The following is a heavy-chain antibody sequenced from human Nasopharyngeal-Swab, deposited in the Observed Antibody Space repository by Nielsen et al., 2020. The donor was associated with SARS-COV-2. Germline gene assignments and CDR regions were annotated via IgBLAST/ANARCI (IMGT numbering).Heavy chain of an antibody. CDR3: VTDFGGF. Sequence: GGSLRLSCAASGFTFSDAWMSWGRQAPGKGLEWVGRIKSETDGGTTDYAAPVKGRFTISRDDSKNTLHLQLNSLNTEDTAMYYCVTDFGGFWGQGTLVTVSS. CDR2: IKSETDGGTT. CDR1: GFTFSDAW. V-gene: IGHV3-15*01. J-gene: IGHJ4*02. D-gene: IGHD3-16*01.